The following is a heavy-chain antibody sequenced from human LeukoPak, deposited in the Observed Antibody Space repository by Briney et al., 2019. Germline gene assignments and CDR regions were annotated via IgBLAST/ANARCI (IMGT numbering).Heavy chain of an antibody. CDR2: IGPTGSHR. J-gene: IGHJ4*02. V-gene: IGHV3-21*06. CDR3: ATETNGRHYDY. D-gene: IGHD1-14*01. Sequence: KPGGSLRLSCTASGLTFSTSGFNWVRQAPGKGLEWVASIGPTGSHRYHADSIKGRFTISRDNANNFLYLQMNSLRAEDTAVYYCATETNGRHYDYWGQGTLLTVSS. CDR1: GLTFSTSG.